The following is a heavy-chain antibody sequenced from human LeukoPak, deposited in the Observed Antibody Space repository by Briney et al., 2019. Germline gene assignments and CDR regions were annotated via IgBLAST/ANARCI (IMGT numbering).Heavy chain of an antibody. J-gene: IGHJ4*02. V-gene: IGHV3-7*03. CDR3: AKDNRRHYTSGPNPDSLH. CDR1: GFTFSNFW. Sequence: GGSLRLSCTASGFTFSNFWMGWVRQAPGKGLEWVANIKQDETEKFYLGSVKGRFTISRDNAKNSLYLQMNSLRVEDTAFYYCAKDNRRHYTSGPNPDSLHWGQGALVTVSS. CDR2: IKQDETEK. D-gene: IGHD6-19*01.